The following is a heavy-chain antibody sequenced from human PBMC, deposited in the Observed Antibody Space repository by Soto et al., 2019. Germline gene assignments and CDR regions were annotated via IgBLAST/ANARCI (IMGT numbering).Heavy chain of an antibody. D-gene: IGHD3-10*01. V-gene: IGHV3-23*01. CDR1: GFTFSSYA. J-gene: IGHJ4*02. Sequence: EVQLLESGGGLVQPGGSLRLCCAASGFTFSSYAMNWVRQAPGKGLEWVSVISGSGGSTYYADSVKGRFTISRDNSKNTLYLQMNSLRAEDTAVYYCAKRNYGSEFDYWGQGTLVTVSS. CDR2: ISGSGGST. CDR3: AKRNYGSEFDY.